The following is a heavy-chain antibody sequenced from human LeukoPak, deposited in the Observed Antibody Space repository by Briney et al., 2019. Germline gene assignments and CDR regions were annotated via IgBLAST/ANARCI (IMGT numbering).Heavy chain of an antibody. D-gene: IGHD4-17*01. V-gene: IGHV3-23*01. J-gene: IGHJ4*02. CDR2: MSANGDST. CDR1: GFTFSGYA. Sequence: GGSLRLSCAASGFTFSGYAMSWVRQAPGKGLEWVSAMSANGDSTYYVDSVRGRFTISRDNSKNTLYLQMNSLRAEDTAVYYCAKVGDYGNYYDYWGQGTLVTVSS. CDR3: AKVGDYGNYYDY.